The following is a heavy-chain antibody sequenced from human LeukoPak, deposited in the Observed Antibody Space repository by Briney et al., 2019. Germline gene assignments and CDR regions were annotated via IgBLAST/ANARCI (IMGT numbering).Heavy chain of an antibody. D-gene: IGHD3-10*01. CDR1: GFTVSSSY. Sequence: GGSLRLSCAASGFTVSSSYMSWVRQAPGKGLEWVSAISGSGGSTYYADSVKGRFTISRDNSKNTLYLQMNSLRAEDTAVYYCARKKVFYYYYYMDVWGKGTTVTVSS. CDR2: ISGSGGST. J-gene: IGHJ6*03. V-gene: IGHV3-23*01. CDR3: ARKKVFYYYYYMDV.